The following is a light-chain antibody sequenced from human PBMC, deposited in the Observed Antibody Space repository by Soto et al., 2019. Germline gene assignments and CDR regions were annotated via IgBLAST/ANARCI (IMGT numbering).Light chain of an antibody. CDR3: ASWDDTLNGPV. CDR1: GSNIGINF. CDR2: SDD. V-gene: IGLV1-44*01. Sequence: QSVLTQPPSASETPGQRVTISCSGSGSNIGINFVTWFQHLPGTAPKLLIFSDDQRPAGVPDRFSGSKSGTSASLAINGLQSEDEADYYCASWDDTLNGPVFGGGTKLTVL. J-gene: IGLJ3*02.